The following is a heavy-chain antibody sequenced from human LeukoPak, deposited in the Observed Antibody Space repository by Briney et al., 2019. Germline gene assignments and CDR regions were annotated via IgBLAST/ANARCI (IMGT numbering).Heavy chain of an antibody. V-gene: IGHV4-4*07. J-gene: IGHJ4*02. CDR1: GGSISSYY. CDR2: IYTSGST. D-gene: IGHD1-26*01. CDR3: AKVGRLGQWSEFDY. Sequence: SETLSLTCTVSGGSISSYYWSWIRQPAGKGLEWIGRIYTSGSTNYNPSLKSRVTMSVDTSKNQFSLKLSSVTAEDTAVYYCAKVGRLGQWSEFDYWGQGTLVTVSS.